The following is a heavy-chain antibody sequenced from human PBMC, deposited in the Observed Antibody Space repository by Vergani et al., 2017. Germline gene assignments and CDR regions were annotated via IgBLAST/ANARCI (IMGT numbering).Heavy chain of an antibody. J-gene: IGHJ6*03. CDR3: AGYHGSGSYSAAGWGDYYMDV. CDR2: ILYDGSSK. D-gene: IGHD3-10*01. CDR1: GFPFSSYG. V-gene: IGHV3-33*01. Sequence: QVQLVESGGGVVQPGRSLRLSCAASGFPFSSYGTHWVRQAPGKGLEWVAVILYDGSSKYYADSVKGRFTIYRDNSKNTMYLHMNSLRAEDTAVYYCAGYHGSGSYSAAGWGDYYMDVWGKGTTVTVSS.